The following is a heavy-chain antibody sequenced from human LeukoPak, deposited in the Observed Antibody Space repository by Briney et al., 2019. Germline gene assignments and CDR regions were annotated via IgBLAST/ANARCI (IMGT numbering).Heavy chain of an antibody. CDR3: ARGWLQSYFDY. Sequence: PSETLSLTCTVSGGSISSYYWSWIRQPPGKGLEWIGYIYYSGSTNYNPSLKSRVTKSVDTSKNQFSLKLSSVTAADTAVYYCARGWLQSYFDYWGQGTLVAVSS. D-gene: IGHD5-12*01. CDR2: IYYSGST. CDR1: GGSISSYY. V-gene: IGHV4-59*08. J-gene: IGHJ4*02.